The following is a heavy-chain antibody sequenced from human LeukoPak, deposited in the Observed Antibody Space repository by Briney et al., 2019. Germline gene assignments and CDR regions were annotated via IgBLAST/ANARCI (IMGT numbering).Heavy chain of an antibody. CDR2: IWYDGSNK. D-gene: IGHD3-10*01. J-gene: IGHJ4*02. CDR3: ARERRYYGSGSYYKTLDY. Sequence: PGGSLRLSCAASGFTFSNYAMSWVRQPPGKGLEWVAVIWYDGSNKYYADSVKGRFTISRDNSKNTLYLQMNSLRAEDTAVYYCARERRYYGSGSYYKTLDYWGQGTLVTVSS. CDR1: GFTFSNYA. V-gene: IGHV3-33*08.